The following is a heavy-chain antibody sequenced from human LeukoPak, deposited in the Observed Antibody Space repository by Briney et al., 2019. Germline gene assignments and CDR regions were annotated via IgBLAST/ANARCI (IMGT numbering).Heavy chain of an antibody. J-gene: IGHJ2*01. CDR3: ARFGEYGDYNWYFDL. D-gene: IGHD4-17*01. CDR1: GGSISSSNW. CDR2: IYHSGST. V-gene: IGHV4-4*02. Sequence: SGTLSLTCAVSGGSISSSNWWSWVRQPPGKGLEWIGEIYHSGSTNYNPSLKSRVTISVDKSKNQFSLKLSSVTAADTAVYYCARFGEYGDYNWYFDLWGRGTLVTVSS.